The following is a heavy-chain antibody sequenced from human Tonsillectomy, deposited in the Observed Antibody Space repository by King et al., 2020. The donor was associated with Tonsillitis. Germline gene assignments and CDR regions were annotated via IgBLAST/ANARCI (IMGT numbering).Heavy chain of an antibody. CDR1: GGSLTSQY. CDR2: IYTSGIT. D-gene: IGHD3-10*01. CDR3: ALLMARGSYSDGLDV. J-gene: IGHJ6*02. V-gene: IGHV4-4*07. Sequence: VQLPQSGPGLVRPSETLSLTCIVSGGSLTSQYWTWIRQSTGKGLEWIGHIYTSGITNYNPSLKSRVTMSIDMSKKQFSLKLSSMTSADTAVYYCALLMARGSYSDGLDVWGQGTTVTVPS.